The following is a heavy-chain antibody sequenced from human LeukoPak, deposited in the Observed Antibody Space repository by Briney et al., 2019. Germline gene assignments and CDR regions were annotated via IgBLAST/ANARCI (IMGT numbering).Heavy chain of an antibody. CDR1: GFTVSSNY. D-gene: IGHD6-6*01. CDR3: ARDRGSIAALYYMDV. Sequence: GGSLRLSCAAPGFTVSSNYMSWVRQAPGKGLEWVSVIYSGGSTYYADSVKGRFTISRDNSKNTLYLQMNSLRAEDTAVYYCARDRGSIAALYYMDVWGKGTTVTVSS. CDR2: IYSGGST. V-gene: IGHV3-53*01. J-gene: IGHJ6*03.